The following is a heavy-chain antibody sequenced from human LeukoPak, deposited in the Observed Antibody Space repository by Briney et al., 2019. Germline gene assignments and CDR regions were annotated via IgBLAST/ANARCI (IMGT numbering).Heavy chain of an antibody. CDR3: AKAPVTSCRGAYCYPFDS. CDR1: GFTFSRYG. Sequence: GGSLRLSCAASGFTFSRYGMSWVRQTPGKGLEWVAATSSSDAGTYHADSVRGRFTISRDNSKNTLYLQMNSLRAEDAAVYFCAKAPVTSCRGAYCYPFDSWGQGTLVTVSS. D-gene: IGHD2-21*01. J-gene: IGHJ4*02. CDR2: TSSSDAGT. V-gene: IGHV3-23*01.